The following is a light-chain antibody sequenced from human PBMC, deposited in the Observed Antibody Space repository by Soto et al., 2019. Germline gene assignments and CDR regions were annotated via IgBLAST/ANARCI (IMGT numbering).Light chain of an antibody. CDR1: HSVSSN. V-gene: IGKV3D-15*01. CDR2: GAS. Sequence: VMTQSPATLSVSPGERATLSCRASHSVSSNLAWYQQKPGQAPRLLIYGASTRATGIPARFSGSGSGTEFTLTISSLQSEDFAVYYCQPYDSYPLTFGGGTKVDI. J-gene: IGKJ4*01. CDR3: QPYDSYPLT.